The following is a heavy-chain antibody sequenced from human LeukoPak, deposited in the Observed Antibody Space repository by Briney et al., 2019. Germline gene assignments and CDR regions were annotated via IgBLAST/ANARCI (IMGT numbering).Heavy chain of an antibody. CDR2: INPNSGGT. J-gene: IGHJ3*02. CDR1: GYTFTGYY. Sequence: GASVKVSCKASGYTFTGYYMHWVRQAPGQGLEWMGWINPNSGGTNYAQKFQGWVTMTRDTSISTAYMELSRLRSDDTAVYYCATASRPLPPVGPGAFDIWGQGTMVTVSS. CDR3: ATASRPLPPVGPGAFDI. V-gene: IGHV1-2*04. D-gene: IGHD1-14*01.